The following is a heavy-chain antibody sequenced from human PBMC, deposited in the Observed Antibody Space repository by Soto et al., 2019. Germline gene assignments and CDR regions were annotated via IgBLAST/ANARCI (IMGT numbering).Heavy chain of an antibody. J-gene: IGHJ4*02. CDR1: GGSVSSGSYY. CDR2: IYYSGST. D-gene: IGHD3-3*01. Sequence: SETLSLTCTVSGGSVSSGSYYWSWIRQPPGKGLEWIGYIYYSGSTNYNPSLKSRVTISVDTSKNQFSLKLSSVTAADTAVYYCARAPIFGVIYYFDYWGQGTLVTVS. CDR3: ARAPIFGVIYYFDY. V-gene: IGHV4-61*01.